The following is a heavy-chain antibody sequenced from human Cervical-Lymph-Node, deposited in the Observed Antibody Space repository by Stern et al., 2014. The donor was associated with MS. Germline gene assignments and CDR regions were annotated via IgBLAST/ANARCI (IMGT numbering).Heavy chain of an antibody. CDR3: AGAFWSGYYSGYYFDY. Sequence: MQLVESGAEVKKPGSSVKVSCKASGGIFSSYTISWVRQAPGQGLEWMGGIIPIFGTATYAQNFQGRVTITADESSSTAYMEMSTLRSEDTAVYYCAGAFWSGYYSGYYFDYWGQGTLVTVSS. J-gene: IGHJ4*02. CDR2: IIPIFGTA. CDR1: GGIFSSYT. V-gene: IGHV1-69*01. D-gene: IGHD3-3*01.